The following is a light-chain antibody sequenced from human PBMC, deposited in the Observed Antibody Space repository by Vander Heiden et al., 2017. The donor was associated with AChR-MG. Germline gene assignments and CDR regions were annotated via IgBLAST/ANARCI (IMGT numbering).Light chain of an antibody. CDR2: SND. CDR3: AAWDDSLSGWV. J-gene: IGLJ3*02. Sequence: QSVLTQPPSASGPPGQRVPLSCSGSSSNIGSNYVYWYQQLPGTAPKLLIYSNDQRPSGVPDRFSGSKSGTSASLAISGLRSEDEADYYCAAWDDSLSGWVFGGGTKLTVL. V-gene: IGLV1-47*02. CDR1: SSNIGSNY.